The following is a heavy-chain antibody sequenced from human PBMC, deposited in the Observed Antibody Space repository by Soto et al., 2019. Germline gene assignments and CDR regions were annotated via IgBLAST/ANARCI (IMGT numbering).Heavy chain of an antibody. CDR1: GGSISSGGYY. J-gene: IGHJ4*02. D-gene: IGHD3-3*01. V-gene: IGHV4-31*03. CDR2: IYYSGST. CDR3: ARELAYRDFWSGYYSGGYFDY. Sequence: QVQLQESGPGLVKPSQTLSLTCTVSGGSISSGGYYWSWIRQHPGKGLEWIGYIYYSGSTYYNPSLKSRVTISVDTSKNQFSLKLSSVTAADTAVYYCARELAYRDFWSGYYSGGYFDYWGQGTLVTVSS.